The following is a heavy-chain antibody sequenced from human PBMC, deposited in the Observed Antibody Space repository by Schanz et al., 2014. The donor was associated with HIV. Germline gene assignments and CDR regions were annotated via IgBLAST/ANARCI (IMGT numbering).Heavy chain of an antibody. CDR2: ISGSGSNT. CDR3: ARSGQRRGKTGGDYYYYGMDV. Sequence: EVQLLESGGGLVQPGGSLRLSCVDSGVTFSTYAMSWVRQSPGKGLEWVSSISGSGSNTYYADSVKGRFTISRDNSKTTVYLQLSSLSAEDTAVYYCARSGQRRGKTGGDYYYYGMDVWGQGTTVTVSS. CDR1: GVTFSTYA. J-gene: IGHJ6*02. D-gene: IGHD3-3*01. V-gene: IGHV3-23*01.